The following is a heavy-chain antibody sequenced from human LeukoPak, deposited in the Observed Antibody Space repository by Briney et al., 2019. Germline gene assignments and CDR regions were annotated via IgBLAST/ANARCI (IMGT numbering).Heavy chain of an antibody. CDR2: IYYSGST. Sequence: SETLSLTCTVSGGSISSYYWSWIRQPPGKGLEWIGYIYYSGSTNYNPSLKSRVTISVDTSKNQFSLKLSSVAAADTAVYYCARHGPVRYCSGGSCYLNWYFALWGRGTLVTVSS. J-gene: IGHJ2*01. CDR3: ARHGPVRYCSGGSCYLNWYFAL. D-gene: IGHD2-15*01. V-gene: IGHV4-59*08. CDR1: GGSISSYY.